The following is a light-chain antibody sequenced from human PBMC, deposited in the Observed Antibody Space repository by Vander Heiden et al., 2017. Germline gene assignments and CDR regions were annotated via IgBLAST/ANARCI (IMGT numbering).Light chain of an antibody. J-gene: IGLJ3*02. CDR1: SSNIGSNY. CDR3: AAWDDSLSGLWV. Sequence: QSVLTQQPSASGTPGQRVTISCSGSSSNIGSNYVNWYQQRPGTAPNLLIYSTNQRPSGVPDLFSGSKSGTSASLVISGLRSEDEADYYCAAWDDSLSGLWVFGGGTKLTVL. CDR2: STN. V-gene: IGLV1-47*02.